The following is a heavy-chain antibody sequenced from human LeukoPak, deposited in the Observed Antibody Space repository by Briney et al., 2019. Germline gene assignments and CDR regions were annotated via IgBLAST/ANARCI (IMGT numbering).Heavy chain of an antibody. Sequence: PGRSLRLSCVASGFGFSTFDMHLVRQAPGKGLEWLSVISHDGSKQFFADSVKGRFTISRANSDNSLFLQMNSLRVEDTAVYYCARLSFLASFAFDVWGRGTLVAVSS. CDR2: ISHDGSKQ. D-gene: IGHD1-26*01. CDR3: ARLSFLASFAFDV. J-gene: IGHJ3*01. CDR1: GFGFSTFD. V-gene: IGHV3-30-3*01.